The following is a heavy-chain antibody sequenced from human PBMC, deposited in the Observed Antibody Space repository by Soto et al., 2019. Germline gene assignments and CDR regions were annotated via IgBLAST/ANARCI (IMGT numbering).Heavy chain of an antibody. Sequence: QVHLAESGGGVVQPGSSLRLSCAASGFTFGSYGMHWVRRAPGKGLEWVAVIWYDGSNKNYADSVKGRFTTSRDNSKNTLFLQLNSLRGEDTAVYYCARAVYGDYESYYGMDVWCQGTTVTVSS. CDR1: GFTFGSYG. CDR3: ARAVYGDYESYYGMDV. D-gene: IGHD4-17*01. V-gene: IGHV3-33*01. CDR2: IWYDGSNK. J-gene: IGHJ6*02.